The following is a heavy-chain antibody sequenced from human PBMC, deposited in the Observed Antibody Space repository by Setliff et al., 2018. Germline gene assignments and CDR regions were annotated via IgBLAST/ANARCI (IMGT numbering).Heavy chain of an antibody. CDR1: GFTFSHFA. CDR2: IGAGGDYT. CDR3: AKEVVGLHLSGLDY. D-gene: IGHD1-26*01. V-gene: IGHV3-23*01. Sequence: PGGSLRLSCAASGFTFSHFAVTWVRQSPGRGLEWVASIGAGGDYTKYADSVRGRFTISRDNSKNTIYLQMNSLRPEDTGIYYCAKEVVGLHLSGLDYWGQGNLVTVSS. J-gene: IGHJ4*02.